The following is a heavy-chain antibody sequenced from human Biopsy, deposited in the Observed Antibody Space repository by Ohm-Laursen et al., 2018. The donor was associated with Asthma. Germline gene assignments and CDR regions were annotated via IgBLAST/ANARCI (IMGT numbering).Heavy chain of an antibody. D-gene: IGHD6-13*01. V-gene: IGHV1-2*06. Sequence: ASVKVSRKASGYSFARHDINWVRQAPGQGLEWMGRINPNGGGTNYAQKFQGRVTMTRDTSISTAYMEVSRLRSDDTAVYYCARGLKSAGDRWFDPWGQGTLVTVSS. J-gene: IGHJ5*02. CDR2: INPNGGGT. CDR3: ARGLKSAGDRWFDP. CDR1: GYSFARHD.